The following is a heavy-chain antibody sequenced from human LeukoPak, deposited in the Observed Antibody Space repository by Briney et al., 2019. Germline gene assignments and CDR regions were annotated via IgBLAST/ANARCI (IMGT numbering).Heavy chain of an antibody. CDR2: ISAYKGNT. V-gene: IGHV1-18*04. D-gene: IGHD3-10*01. Sequence: ASVKVSCKASGYTFTSYGISWVRQAPGQGLEWMGWISAYKGNTNYVQKLQGRVTMTTDTSTSTAYMELRSLRSDDTAVYYCARDKGILLWFGELSNFDYWGQGTLVTVSS. J-gene: IGHJ4*02. CDR3: ARDKGILLWFGELSNFDY. CDR1: GYTFTSYG.